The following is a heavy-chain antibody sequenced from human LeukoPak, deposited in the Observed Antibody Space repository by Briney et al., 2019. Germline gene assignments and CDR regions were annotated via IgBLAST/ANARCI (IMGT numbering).Heavy chain of an antibody. Sequence: SETLSLTCTVSGGSFSSSDYYWGWIRQPPGKGLERIGSIYYSGTTYYIPSLKRRVTISVDTSKNQFSLKLRSVTASDTAVYYCARHEWGITNAFDIWGQGTMVTVSS. CDR3: ARHEWGITNAFDI. J-gene: IGHJ3*02. CDR2: IYYSGTT. V-gene: IGHV4-39*01. D-gene: IGHD1-14*01. CDR1: GGSFSSSDYY.